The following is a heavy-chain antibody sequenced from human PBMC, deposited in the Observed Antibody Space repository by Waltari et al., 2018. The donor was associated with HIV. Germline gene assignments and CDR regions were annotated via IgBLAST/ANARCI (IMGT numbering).Heavy chain of an antibody. D-gene: IGHD2-2*01. V-gene: IGHV1-2*02. CDR1: GYTFTGYY. CDR3: ARPLPYCSSSSCPYFDP. CDR2: NNPTSGST. J-gene: IGHJ5*02. Sequence: QVQLVQSGAEVKKPGASVKVSCKASGYTFTGYYMHWVRQAPGQGLEWMVWNNPTSGSTNSSQKFQGRITMTRDTSISTAYMELNSLRSHDTAVYYCARPLPYCSSSSCPYFDPWGQGTLVTVSS.